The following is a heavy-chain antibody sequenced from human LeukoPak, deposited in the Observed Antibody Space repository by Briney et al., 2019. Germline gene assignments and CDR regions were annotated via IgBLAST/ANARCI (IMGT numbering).Heavy chain of an antibody. CDR3: ARPYDILTGYSNDNWFDP. CDR2: ISAYNGNT. J-gene: IGHJ5*02. V-gene: IGHV1-18*01. CDR1: GYTFTNYG. D-gene: IGHD3-9*01. Sequence: GASVKVSCKASGYTFTNYGISWVRQAPGQGLEWMGWISAYNGNTNYAQKLQGRVTMTTDTSTSTAYMELRSLRSDDTAVYYCARPYDILTGYSNDNWFDPWGQGTLVTVSS.